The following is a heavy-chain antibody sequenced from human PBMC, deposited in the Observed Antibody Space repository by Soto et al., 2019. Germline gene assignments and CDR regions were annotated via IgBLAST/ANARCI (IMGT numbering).Heavy chain of an antibody. V-gene: IGHV3-74*01. CDR1: GFTFSSSW. J-gene: IGHJ4*02. D-gene: IGHD2-8*01. CDR2: INSDGSST. CDR3: ARDRSYCTNGVCYTPSIDY. Sequence: PGGSLRLSCAASGFTFSSSWMHWVRQAPGKGLVWVSRINSDGSSTSYADSVKGRFTISRDNAKNTLYLQMNSLRAEDTAVYYCARDRSYCTNGVCYTPSIDYWGQGTLVTVSS.